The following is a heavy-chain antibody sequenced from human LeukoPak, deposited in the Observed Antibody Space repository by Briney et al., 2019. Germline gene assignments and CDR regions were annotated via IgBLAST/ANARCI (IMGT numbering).Heavy chain of an antibody. V-gene: IGHV3-7*01. Sequence: GGSLRLSCAASGFTFSSYYMSWVRQAPGKGLEWVANIKQDGSEKYYVDSIKGRFTISRDNAKKSLYLQMNSLRAEDTAVYYCARAAGYCDYVWGSYSDNWFDPWGQGALVTVSS. CDR3: ARAAGYCDYVWGSYSDNWFDP. J-gene: IGHJ5*02. CDR2: IKQDGSEK. D-gene: IGHD3-16*01. CDR1: GFTFSSYY.